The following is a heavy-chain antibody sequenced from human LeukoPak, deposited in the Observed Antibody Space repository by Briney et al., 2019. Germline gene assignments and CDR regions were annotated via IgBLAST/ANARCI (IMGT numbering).Heavy chain of an antibody. CDR3: ARGTFGVVIISDNSDDAFDI. CDR1: GGSISSSNW. Sequence: SETLSLTCAVSGGSISSSNWWSWVRQPPGKGLEWIGEIYHSGSTNYNPSLKSRVTISVDTSKNQFSLKLSSVTAADTAVYYCARGTFGVVIISDNSDDAFDIWGQGTMVTVSS. J-gene: IGHJ3*02. V-gene: IGHV4-4*02. CDR2: IYHSGST. D-gene: IGHD3-3*01.